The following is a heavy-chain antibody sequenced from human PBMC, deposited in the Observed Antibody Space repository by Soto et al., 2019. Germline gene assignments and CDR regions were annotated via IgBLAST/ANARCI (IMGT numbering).Heavy chain of an antibody. J-gene: IGHJ5*02. CDR3: ARCLSNHWLLCNWFDP. CDR1: GGSISSSSYY. Sequence: KTSETLSLTCTVSGGSISSSSYYWGWIRQPPGKGLEWIGSIYYSGSTYYNPSLKSRVTISVDTSKNQFSLKLSSVTAADTAVYYCARCLSNHWLLCNWFDPWGQGTLVTVSS. V-gene: IGHV4-39*01. CDR2: IYYSGST. D-gene: IGHD3-9*01.